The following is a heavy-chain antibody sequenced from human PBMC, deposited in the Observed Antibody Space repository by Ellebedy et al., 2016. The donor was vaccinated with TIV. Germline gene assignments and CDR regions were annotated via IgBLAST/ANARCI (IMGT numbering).Heavy chain of an antibody. CDR2: ITGSSSYM. J-gene: IGHJ4*02. CDR3: SRGIAAVMY. Sequence: PGGSLRLSCAASGFTFSSHWMHWVRQAPGKGLEWVSSITGSSSYMFYADSVKGRFTISRDNAKNSLYLQMNSLRAEDTAVYYCSRGIAAVMYWGQGTLVTVSS. D-gene: IGHD6-13*01. CDR1: GFTFSSHW. V-gene: IGHV3-21*01.